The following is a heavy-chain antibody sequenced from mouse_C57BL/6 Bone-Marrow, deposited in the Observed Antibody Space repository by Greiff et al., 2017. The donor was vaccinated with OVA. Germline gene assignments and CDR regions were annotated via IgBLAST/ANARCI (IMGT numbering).Heavy chain of an antibody. CDR1: GYTFTSYG. Sequence: LQESGAELARPGASVKLSCKASGYTFTSYGISWVKQRPGQGLEWIGEIYPRSGNTYYNEKFKGKATLTADKSSSTAYMELRSLTSEDSAVYFCARYYYGSSYGFAYWGQGTLVTVSA. J-gene: IGHJ3*01. D-gene: IGHD1-1*01. V-gene: IGHV1-81*01. CDR3: ARYYYGSSYGFAY. CDR2: IYPRSGNT.